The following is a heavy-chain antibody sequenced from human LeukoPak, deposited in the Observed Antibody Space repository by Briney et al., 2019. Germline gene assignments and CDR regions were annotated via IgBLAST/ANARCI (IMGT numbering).Heavy chain of an antibody. D-gene: IGHD2-21*02. CDR2: INHSGST. V-gene: IGHV4-34*01. CDR3: AKEGAVVVTAISYFNY. CDR1: GGTFSSYD. Sequence: SETLTLSCAAYGGTFSSYDRSWVRQPPGKGLEWIGVINHSGSTNYYSSLKSRVTRSVDTTKNSFSLKLISVTGADTAVYYGAKEGAVVVTAISYFNYWGQGTLVTVSS. J-gene: IGHJ4*02.